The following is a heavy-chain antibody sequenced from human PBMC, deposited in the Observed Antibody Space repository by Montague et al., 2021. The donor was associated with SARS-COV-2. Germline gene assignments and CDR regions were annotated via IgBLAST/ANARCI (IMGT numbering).Heavy chain of an antibody. J-gene: IGHJ4*02. Sequence: PALVKPTQTLTLTCTFSGFSLSTSGVGVGWIRQPPGKALEWLALIFWVIVNPYTLSLTSRLTITKNTSKNQVVLTMTNMDPVDTATYYCAHRREGFGEFFDYWGQGTLVTVSS. CDR2: IFWVIVN. CDR1: GFSLSTSGVG. CDR3: AHRREGFGEFFDY. D-gene: IGHD3-10*01. V-gene: IGHV2-5*02.